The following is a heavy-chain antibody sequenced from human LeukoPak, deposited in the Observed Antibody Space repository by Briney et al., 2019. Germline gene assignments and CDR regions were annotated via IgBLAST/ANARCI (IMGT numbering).Heavy chain of an antibody. D-gene: IGHD2-2*01. J-gene: IGHJ6*02. Sequence: SETLSLTCTVSGGSISSGGYYWSWIRQHPGKGLEWIGYIYYSGSTYYNPSLKSRVTISVDTSKNRFSLKLSSVTAADTAVYYCARDRVVVVPAAIPAYYYYGMDVWGQGTTVTVSS. CDR1: GGSISSGGYY. CDR3: ARDRVVVVPAAIPAYYYYGMDV. V-gene: IGHV4-31*03. CDR2: IYYSGST.